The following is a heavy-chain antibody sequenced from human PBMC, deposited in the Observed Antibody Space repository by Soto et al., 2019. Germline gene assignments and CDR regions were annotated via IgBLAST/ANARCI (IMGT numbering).Heavy chain of an antibody. Sequence: TLSLTCTVSGGSISSGGYYWSWIRQHPGKGLEWIGYIYYSGSTYYNPSLKSRVTISVDTSKNQFSLKLSSVTAADTAVYCCARDLSYYSYYGMDVWGQGTTVTVYS. J-gene: IGHJ6*02. CDR2: IYYSGST. CDR3: ARDLSYYSYYGMDV. V-gene: IGHV4-31*03. CDR1: GGSISSGGYY.